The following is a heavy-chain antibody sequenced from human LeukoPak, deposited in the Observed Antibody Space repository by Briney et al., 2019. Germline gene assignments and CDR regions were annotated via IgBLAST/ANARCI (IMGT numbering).Heavy chain of an antibody. Sequence: GGSLRLSCSASGCTYTDYAMSWGRQVPGKGGEWVSGVCRNGGNKYYADTVKGRFTISRANSQDIVFLQMNSLSAEDTAIYYSVKDRPCGTCMPMDDWGHGTTV. CDR3: VKDRPCGTCMPMDD. CDR2: VCRNGGNK. D-gene: IGHD2-2*01. J-gene: IGHJ6*02. V-gene: IGHV3-23*01. CDR1: GCTYTDYA.